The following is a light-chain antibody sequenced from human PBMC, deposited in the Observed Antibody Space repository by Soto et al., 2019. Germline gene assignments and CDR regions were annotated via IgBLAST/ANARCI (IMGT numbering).Light chain of an antibody. V-gene: IGLV2-14*01. CDR2: DVT. CDR3: TSYTSSITRYV. CDR1: SSDVGGYNY. Sequence: QSALTQPASVSGSPGQSITISCTGTSSDVGGYNYFSWYQQDPGKAPKLMIYDVTKRPSGVSNRFSGSKSGNTASLTISGLQAEDEAEYYCTSYTSSITRYVFGGGTKVTVL. J-gene: IGLJ3*02.